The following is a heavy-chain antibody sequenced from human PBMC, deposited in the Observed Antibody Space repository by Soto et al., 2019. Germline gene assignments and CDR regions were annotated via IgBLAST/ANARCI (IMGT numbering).Heavy chain of an antibody. CDR3: ARERGVGVGAADSKNWFDP. V-gene: IGHV3-30-3*01. CDR2: ISYDGSNK. J-gene: IGHJ5*02. D-gene: IGHD2-15*01. Sequence: PGGSLRLSCAASGFTFSSYAMHWVRQAPGKGLEWLAVISYDGSNKYYADSVKGRFTISRDNSKNTLYLQMNSLRAEDTAVYYCARERGVGVGAADSKNWFDPWGQGTLVTVSS. CDR1: GFTFSSYA.